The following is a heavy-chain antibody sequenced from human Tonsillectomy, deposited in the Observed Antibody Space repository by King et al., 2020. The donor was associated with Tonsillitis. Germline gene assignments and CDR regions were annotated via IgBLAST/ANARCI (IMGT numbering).Heavy chain of an antibody. CDR1: GGSFSGYS. Sequence: HVQLQQWGAGPLKPSETLSLICGVYGGSFSGYSWSWFRQAPGKGLEWIGEINHSGSTNCNPSLKSRVIISIDTSKLQFSLKLSSVTAADTAVYYCARRFRRIVGAIGAFDIWGQGTMVTVSS. J-gene: IGHJ3*02. CDR3: ARRFRRIVGAIGAFDI. V-gene: IGHV4-34*01. CDR2: INHSGST. D-gene: IGHD1-26*01.